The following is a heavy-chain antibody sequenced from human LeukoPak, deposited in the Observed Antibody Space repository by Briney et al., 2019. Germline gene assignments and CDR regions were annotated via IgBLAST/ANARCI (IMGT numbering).Heavy chain of an antibody. J-gene: IGHJ4*02. CDR1: GFKFSIYV. CDR3: AKGGWVSPFEY. D-gene: IGHD6-19*01. Sequence: GGSLTLSCAASGFKFSIYVMSWVRQAPGKGLEWVSLIRTDGTAYYPDSVKGRFSVFRDNSGNTLYLQINSLRADDTATYYCAKGGWVSPFEYWGQGSLVTVSS. V-gene: IGHV3-23*01. CDR2: IRTDGTA.